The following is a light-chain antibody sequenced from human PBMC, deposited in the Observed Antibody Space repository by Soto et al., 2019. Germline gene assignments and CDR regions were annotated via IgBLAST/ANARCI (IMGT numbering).Light chain of an antibody. J-gene: IGKJ1*01. V-gene: IGKV1D-16*01. CDR3: QQYNSYSRT. CDR1: RDIGDR. CDR2: AAS. Sequence: DIQMTQSPSSVSASVGDRVTITCRASRDIGDRLAWFRHKPGKAPQYLIQAASILQSGVPSRFSGSGSGTEFTLTISSLQPDDFATYYCQQYNSYSRTFGQGTKVDI.